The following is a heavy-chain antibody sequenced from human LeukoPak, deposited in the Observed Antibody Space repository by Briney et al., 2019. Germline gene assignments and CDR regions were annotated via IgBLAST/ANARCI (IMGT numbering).Heavy chain of an antibody. CDR2: IYYSGST. Sequence: NSSETLSLTCTVSGGSISSYYWSWIRQPPGKGLEWIGYIYYSGSTNYNPSLKSRVTISVDTSKNQFSLKRSSVTAADTAVYYCASSIAAGADYYYGMDVWGQGTTVTVSS. V-gene: IGHV4-59*08. J-gene: IGHJ6*02. D-gene: IGHD6-13*01. CDR3: ASSIAAGADYYYGMDV. CDR1: GGSISSYY.